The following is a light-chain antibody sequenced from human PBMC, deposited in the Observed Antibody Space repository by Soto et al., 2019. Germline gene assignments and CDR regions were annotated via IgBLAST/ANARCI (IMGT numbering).Light chain of an antibody. CDR2: DVS. CDR3: SSYTTSNTRQIA. Sequence: QSVLTQPASLSGSPGQSITISCTGTSSDVGGYNYVSWYQHHPGKAPKLMIYDVSNRPSGVSNRFSGSKSGNTASLTISGLQPEDGADYYCSSYTTSNTRQIAFGTGTKVTVL. J-gene: IGLJ1*01. V-gene: IGLV2-14*03. CDR1: SSDVGGYNY.